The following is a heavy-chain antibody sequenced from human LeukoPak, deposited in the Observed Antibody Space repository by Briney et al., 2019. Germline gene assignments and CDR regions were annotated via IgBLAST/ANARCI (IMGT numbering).Heavy chain of an antibody. J-gene: IGHJ4*02. CDR2: IYYSGST. D-gene: IGHD6-19*01. Sequence: SETLSLTCTVSGGSISSSSYYWGWIRQPPGKGLEWIGSIYYSGSTYYNPSLKSRVTISVDTSKNQFSLKLTSVTAADSAVYYCARRPPYSTGWSSYFDYWGQGALVTVSS. CDR1: GGSISSSSYY. V-gene: IGHV4-39*07. CDR3: ARRPPYSTGWSSYFDY.